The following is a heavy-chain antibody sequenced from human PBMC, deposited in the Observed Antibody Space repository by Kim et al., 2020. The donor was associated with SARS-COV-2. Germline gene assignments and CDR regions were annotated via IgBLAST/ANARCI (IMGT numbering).Heavy chain of an antibody. CDR2: ISYDGSNK. D-gene: IGHD1-26*01. Sequence: GGSLRLSCAASGFTFSSYAMHWVRQAPGKGLEWVAVISYDGSNKYYADSVKGRFTISRDNSKNTLYLQMNSLRAEDTAVYYCASPGTDELPTTPGWYFDLWGRGTLVTVSS. CDR3: ASPGTDELPTTPGWYFDL. V-gene: IGHV3-30-3*01. CDR1: GFTFSSYA. J-gene: IGHJ2*01.